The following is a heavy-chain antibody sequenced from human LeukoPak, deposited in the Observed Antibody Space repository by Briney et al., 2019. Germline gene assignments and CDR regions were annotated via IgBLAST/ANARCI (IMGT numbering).Heavy chain of an antibody. CDR2: INHSGST. V-gene: IGHV4-34*01. J-gene: IGHJ5*02. D-gene: IGHD3-16*02. CDR1: GGSLSGYY. CDR3: ARGRLYDYVWGSYRYNWFDP. Sequence: SETLSLTCAVYGGSLSGYYWSWIRQPPGKGLEWIGEINHSGSTNYNPSLKSRVTISVDTSKNQFSLKLSSVTAADTAVYYCARGRLYDYVWGSYRYNWFDPWGQGTLVTVSS.